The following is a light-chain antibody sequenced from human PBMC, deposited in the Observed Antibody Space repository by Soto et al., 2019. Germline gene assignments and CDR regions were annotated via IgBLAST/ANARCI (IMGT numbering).Light chain of an antibody. V-gene: IGKV3-15*01. J-gene: IGKJ5*01. Sequence: EIVMSQSPGTLPVSERDRVTLSCMASQSVSNKLGWYQHKPGQAPRLLIYDTSTRAAGTPARFTGSGSGTDFTLTISSLQSEHFAVYYCQQYNTLRLISFGQGALPAIK. CDR3: QQYNTLRLIS. CDR2: DTS. CDR1: QSVSNK.